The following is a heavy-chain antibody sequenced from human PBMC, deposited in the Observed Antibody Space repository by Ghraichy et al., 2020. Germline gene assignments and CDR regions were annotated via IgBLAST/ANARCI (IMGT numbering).Heavy chain of an antibody. V-gene: IGHV4-34*01. D-gene: IGHD6-13*01. Sequence: SETLSLTCAVYGGSFSGYYWSWIRQPPGKGLEWIGEINHSGSTNYNPSLKSRVTISVDTSKNQFSLKLSSVTAADTAVYYCARGLPGSSSWYLFGWYCDLWGRGTLVTVSS. CDR1: GGSFSGYY. CDR2: INHSGST. J-gene: IGHJ2*01. CDR3: ARGLPGSSSWYLFGWYCDL.